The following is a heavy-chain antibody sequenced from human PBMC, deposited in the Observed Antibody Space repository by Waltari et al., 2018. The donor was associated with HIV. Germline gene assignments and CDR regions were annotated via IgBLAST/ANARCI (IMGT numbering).Heavy chain of an antibody. Sequence: EVHLLESGGGLVQPGGSLRLSCAASGFTFNKYAMSWVRQAPGKEREWVVGISDSGEGTYDAVAARGRFTISRDNAKGTLYLKMNSLGVEDTAVYYCAKESGAIGTPLNDYWSQGTLVTVSS. CDR3: AKESGAIGTPLNDY. D-gene: IGHD1-26*01. CDR1: GFTFNKYA. CDR2: ISDSGEGT. J-gene: IGHJ4*02. V-gene: IGHV3-23*01.